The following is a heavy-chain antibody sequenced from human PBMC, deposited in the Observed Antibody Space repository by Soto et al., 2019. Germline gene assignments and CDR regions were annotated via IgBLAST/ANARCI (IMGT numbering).Heavy chain of an antibody. CDR1: GFTFSSYG. J-gene: IGHJ4*02. D-gene: IGHD6-19*01. V-gene: IGHV3-30*18. CDR2: ISYDGSNK. CDR3: AKESYRYSSGWYLFDY. Sequence: ESGGGVVQPGRSLRLSCAASGFTFSSYGMHWVRQAPGKGLEWVAVISYDGSNKYYADSVKGRFTISRDNSKNTLYLQMNSPRAEDPAVYYCAKESYRYSSGWYLFDYWGQGTLVTVSS.